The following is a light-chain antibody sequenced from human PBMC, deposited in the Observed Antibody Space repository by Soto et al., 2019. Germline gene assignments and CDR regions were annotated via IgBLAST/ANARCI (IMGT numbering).Light chain of an antibody. Sequence: QSALTQPASVSGSPGQSITISCTGTSSDVGGYNYVSWYQQHPGKAHKLMIYDVSSRPSGVSNRFSGSKSGNTASLTISGLQAEDEADYYCNSYTSSSTLVFGGGTKLTVL. CDR2: DVS. CDR1: SSDVGGYNY. V-gene: IGLV2-14*01. CDR3: NSYTSSSTLV. J-gene: IGLJ2*01.